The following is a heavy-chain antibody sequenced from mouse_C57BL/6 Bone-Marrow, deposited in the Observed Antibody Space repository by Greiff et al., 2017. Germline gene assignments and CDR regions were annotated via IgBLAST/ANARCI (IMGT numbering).Heavy chain of an antibody. CDR3: EFTTVVAYYYAMDY. J-gene: IGHJ4*01. CDR1: GYSFTDYN. Sequence: VQLKESGPELVKPGASVKISCKASGYSFTDYNMNWVKQSNGKSLEWIGVINPNYGTTSYNQKFKGKATLTVDQSSSTAYMQLNSLTSEDSAVYYCEFTTVVAYYYAMDYWGQGTSVTVSS. D-gene: IGHD1-1*01. CDR2: INPNYGTT. V-gene: IGHV1-39*01.